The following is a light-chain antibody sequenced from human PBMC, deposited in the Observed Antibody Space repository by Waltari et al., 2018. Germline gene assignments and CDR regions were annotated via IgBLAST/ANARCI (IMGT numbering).Light chain of an antibody. CDR2: GVS. Sequence: ELVLTQSPVTLSLSPGERATLSCRASQSVSDYLAWFRQKPGQAPRLLIDGVSNRAPGIPARFSGSGAETDFTLTISSLEPDDIGIYYCQQRSGWPPAITFGQGTRLEIK. J-gene: IGKJ5*01. V-gene: IGKV3-11*01. CDR1: QSVSDY. CDR3: QQRSGWPPAIT.